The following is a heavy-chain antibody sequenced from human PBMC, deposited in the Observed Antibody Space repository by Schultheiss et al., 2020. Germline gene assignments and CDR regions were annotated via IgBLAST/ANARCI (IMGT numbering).Heavy chain of an antibody. Sequence: SQTLSLTCAISGDSVSSNSAAWNWIRQSPSRGLEWLGRTYYRSKWYNDYAVSVKSRITINPDTSKNQFFLKLSSVTAADTAVYYCARVQFDSGWRGADYWGQGTLVTVSS. CDR1: GDSVSSNSAA. CDR3: ARVQFDSGWRGADY. CDR2: TYYRSKWYN. D-gene: IGHD6-19*01. V-gene: IGHV6-1*01. J-gene: IGHJ4*02.